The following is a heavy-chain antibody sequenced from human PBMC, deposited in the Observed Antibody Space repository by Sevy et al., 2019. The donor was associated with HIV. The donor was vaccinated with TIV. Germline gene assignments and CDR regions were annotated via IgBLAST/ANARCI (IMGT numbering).Heavy chain of an antibody. J-gene: IGHJ6*02. V-gene: IGHV3-30*18. CDR1: GFSFSRHG. Sequence: GGSLRLSCVAAGFSFSRHGMHWACQAPGKGLEWVAVISNDGSDKEYAESVKGRFTVSRDNSKDTVYLQMNSLRLDDTAVYYCANSRGRYEGSSWLYYYYIMDVWGQGTTVTVSS. CDR3: ANSRGRYEGSSWLYYYYIMDV. CDR2: ISNDGSDK. D-gene: IGHD2-2*01.